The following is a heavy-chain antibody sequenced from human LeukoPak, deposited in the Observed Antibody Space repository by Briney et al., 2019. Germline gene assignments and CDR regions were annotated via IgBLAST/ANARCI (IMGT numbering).Heavy chain of an antibody. J-gene: IGHJ4*02. CDR2: ISTTSSTI. CDR3: ASSGRHCTSTSCQINY. V-gene: IGHV3-48*01. CDR1: GFTFSSYS. Sequence: GGSLRLSCAAAGFTFSSYSMNWVRQAPGKGLEWVSYISTTSSTIYYADSVKGRFTISRDNAENSLYLQMNSQRAEDTAVYYCASSGRHCTSTSCQINYWGQGTLVTVSS. D-gene: IGHD2-2*01.